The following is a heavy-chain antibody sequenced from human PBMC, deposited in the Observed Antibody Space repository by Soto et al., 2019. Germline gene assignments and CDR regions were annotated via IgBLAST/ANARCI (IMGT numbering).Heavy chain of an antibody. CDR2: ISSSGGSI. J-gene: IGHJ5*02. CDR3: ARSWGLYCSSSRCYSPWFDP. V-gene: IGHV3-48*03. CDR1: GFTFNSHE. Sequence: EVQLVESGGGLVQPGGSLRLSCAGSGFTFNSHEMTWVRQAPGKGLEWISSISSSGGSIYYADSVKGRFTVSRDNAKNSLYLQMNSLGAEDTAVYYCARSWGLYCSSSRCYSPWFDPWGRGTLVTVSS. D-gene: IGHD2-2*02.